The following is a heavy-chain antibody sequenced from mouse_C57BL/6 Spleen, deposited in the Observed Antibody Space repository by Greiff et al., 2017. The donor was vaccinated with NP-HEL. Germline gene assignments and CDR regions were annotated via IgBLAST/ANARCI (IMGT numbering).Heavy chain of an antibody. J-gene: IGHJ3*01. CDR3: ARQRGERRIYYGNSFAY. V-gene: IGHV5-9*01. CDR1: GFTFSSYT. Sequence: EVMLVESGGGLVKPGGSLKLSCAASGFTFSSYTMSWVRQTPEKRLEWVATISGGCGNTYYPDSVKGRFPISRDNAKNTLYLQMSSLRSEDTALYYCARQRGERRIYYGNSFAYWGQGTLVTVSA. CDR2: ISGGCGNT. D-gene: IGHD2-1*01.